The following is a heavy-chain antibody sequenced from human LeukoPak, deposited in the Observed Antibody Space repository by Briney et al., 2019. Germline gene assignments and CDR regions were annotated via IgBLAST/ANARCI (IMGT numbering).Heavy chain of an antibody. Sequence: PGGSLRLSCAAPGFTFSSYGMHWVRQAPGKGLEWVAVIWYDGSNKYYADSVKGRFTISRDNSKNTLYLQMNSLRVEDTAVYYCVRDFGGEDDFWGQGTLVTVSS. D-gene: IGHD2-15*01. CDR3: VRDFGGEDDF. J-gene: IGHJ4*02. CDR2: IWYDGSNK. V-gene: IGHV3-33*01. CDR1: GFTFSSYG.